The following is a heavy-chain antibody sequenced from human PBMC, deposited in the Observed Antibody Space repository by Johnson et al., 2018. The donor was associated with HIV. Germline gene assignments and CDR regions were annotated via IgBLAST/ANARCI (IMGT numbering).Heavy chain of an antibody. CDR2: ILYDGSNK. D-gene: IGHD3-10*01. CDR3: ARDLRIYDAFDI. V-gene: IGHV3-30*02. Sequence: QVQLMESGGGLVQPGGSLRLSCEPSGFTFSSYGMHWVRQAPGKGLAWVAFILYDGSNKYYADSVKGRFSISRENAKNSLFLQMNSLRAGDTAVYYCARDLRIYDAFDIWGQGTMVTVSS. CDR1: GFTFSSYG. J-gene: IGHJ3*02.